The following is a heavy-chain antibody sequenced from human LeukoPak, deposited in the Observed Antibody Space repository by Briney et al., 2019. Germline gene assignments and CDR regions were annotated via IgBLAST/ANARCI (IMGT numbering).Heavy chain of an antibody. J-gene: IGHJ4*02. CDR2: INHSGST. D-gene: IGHD4-17*01. CDR1: GGSFSGYY. V-gene: IGHV4-34*01. Sequence: SETLSLTCAVYGGSFSGYYWSWIRQPPGKGLEWIGEINHSGSTNYNPSLKSRVTISVDTSKNQFSLKLSSVTAADTAVYYCARNGDRHFDYWGQGTLITVSS. CDR3: ARNGDRHFDY.